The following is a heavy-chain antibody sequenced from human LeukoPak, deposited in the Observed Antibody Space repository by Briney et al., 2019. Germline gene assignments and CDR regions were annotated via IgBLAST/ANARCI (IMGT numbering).Heavy chain of an antibody. CDR1: GGSINSYY. Sequence: SETLSLTCTVSGGSINSYYWSWIRQPPGKGLECIGHIYYTASTYYKPSLESQVTISVDTAKNQISLKLSSVTAADTAVYYCARYEEFSTGYSASSPRHYFDHWGQGTLVTVSS. CDR3: ARYEEFSTGYSASSPRHYFDH. J-gene: IGHJ4*02. V-gene: IGHV4-59*01. D-gene: IGHD3/OR15-3a*01. CDR2: IYYTAST.